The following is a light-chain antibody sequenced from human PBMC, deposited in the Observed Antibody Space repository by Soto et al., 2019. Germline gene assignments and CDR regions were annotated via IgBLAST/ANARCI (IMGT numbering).Light chain of an antibody. CDR2: GAS. CDR1: QSLSSSY. CDR3: QQYGGSPPYT. V-gene: IGKV3-20*01. Sequence: ELVLTQSPGPLSLSPGERATLSCRASQSLSSSYLAWYQQKTGQAPRLLIYGASSRATGIPDRFSGSRSGTGFTLTISRLEPEDFAVYYCQQYGGSPPYTFGQGTKVEIK. J-gene: IGKJ2*01.